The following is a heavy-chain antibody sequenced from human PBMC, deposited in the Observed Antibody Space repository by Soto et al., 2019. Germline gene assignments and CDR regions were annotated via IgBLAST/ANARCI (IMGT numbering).Heavy chain of an antibody. D-gene: IGHD2-21*01. CDR1: GFTFSSYW. J-gene: IGHJ4*02. CDR2: INPGGSIT. CDR3: ARVPTGKYGAWNY. V-gene: IGHV3-74*01. Sequence: EEQLVESGGGLVQPGGSLRLSCAASGFTFSSYWMHWVRQAPGKGLVWVSRINPGGSITAYADSVKGRFTISRDNAKNTLYLQMNSLGGDDTAVYYCARVPTGKYGAWNYWGQGTLVTVSS.